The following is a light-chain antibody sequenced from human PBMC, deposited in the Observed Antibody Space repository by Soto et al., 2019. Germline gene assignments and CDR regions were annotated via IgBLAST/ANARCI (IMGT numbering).Light chain of an antibody. J-gene: IGKJ3*01. CDR1: QSLLHSNGYNY. CDR2: LGS. Sequence: DIVMTQSPLSLPVTPGEPASISCRSSQSLLHSNGYNYLDWYLQKPGQSPQLLIYLGSNRASGVADRLSGSGSGTDFTLKISRVEAEDVGVYYCMQALQTPRTFGPGTKVDIK. V-gene: IGKV2-28*01. CDR3: MQALQTPRT.